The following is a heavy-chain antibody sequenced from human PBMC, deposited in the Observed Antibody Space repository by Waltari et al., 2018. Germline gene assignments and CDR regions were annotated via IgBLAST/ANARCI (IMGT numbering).Heavy chain of an antibody. CDR3: ARDLGSSWLTPGSNFDY. V-gene: IGHV5-51*01. CDR1: GYSFTSYW. CDR2: IYPGDSNT. J-gene: IGHJ4*02. Sequence: EVQLVQSGAEVKKPGESLKISCKGSGYSFTSYWIGWVRQMPGKGLEWMGIIYPGDSNTRYSPSFQGQVTISADKSISTAYLQWSSLKASDTAMYYCARDLGSSWLTPGSNFDYWGQGTLVTVSS. D-gene: IGHD6-13*01.